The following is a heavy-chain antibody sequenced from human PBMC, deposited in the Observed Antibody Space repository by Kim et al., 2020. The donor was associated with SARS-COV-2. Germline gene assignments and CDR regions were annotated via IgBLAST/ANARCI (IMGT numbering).Heavy chain of an antibody. CDR1: GFTFSSNV. J-gene: IGHJ4*02. Sequence: GGSLRLSCSVSGFTFSSNVMHWVRQAPGKGLEYVSSISINGDSTYYADSVKGRFTISRDNSKSTLYLQMSSLRVEDTAVYYCVKDRWVDYWGQGILVTVSS. CDR3: VKDRWVDY. CDR2: ISINGDST. V-gene: IGHV3-64D*06. D-gene: IGHD6-13*01.